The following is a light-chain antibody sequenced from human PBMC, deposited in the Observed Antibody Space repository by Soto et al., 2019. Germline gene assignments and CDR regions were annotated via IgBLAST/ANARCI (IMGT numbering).Light chain of an antibody. CDR2: GAS. V-gene: IGKV3D-15*01. J-gene: IGKJ5*01. CDR3: QQYNNWPPIT. CDR1: ESVSSN. Sequence: EIVMTQSPGTLSVSPGERATLSCGASESVSSNLAWYQQKPGQAPRLLIYGASTRATGIPARFSGSGSGTEFTLTISSLQSEDFAVYYCQQYNNWPPITFGQGTRLEIK.